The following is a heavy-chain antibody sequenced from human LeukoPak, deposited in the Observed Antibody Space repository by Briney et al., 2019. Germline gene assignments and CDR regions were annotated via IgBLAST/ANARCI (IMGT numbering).Heavy chain of an antibody. CDR2: INPSGGST. Sequence: ASVKVSCKASGYTFTSYYMHWVRQAPGQGLEWMGIINPSGGSTSYAQKFQGRVTMTRDTSTSTVYMELRSLRSDDTAVYYCASVRGYYDFWSGYYPWGQGTLVTVSS. J-gene: IGHJ5*02. CDR3: ASVRGYYDFWSGYYP. CDR1: GYTFTSYY. D-gene: IGHD3-3*01. V-gene: IGHV1-46*01.